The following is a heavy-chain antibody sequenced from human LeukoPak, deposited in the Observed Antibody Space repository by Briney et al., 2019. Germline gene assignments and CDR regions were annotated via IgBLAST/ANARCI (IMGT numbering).Heavy chain of an antibody. Sequence: GGSLRLSCAASGFTFSSYWMSWVRQAPGKGLEWVSYISSSSSTIYYADSVKGRFTISRDNAKNSLYLQMNSLRAEDTAVYYCARDLYGSGSYGDVWGKGTTVTVSS. V-gene: IGHV3-48*01. CDR2: ISSSSSTI. D-gene: IGHD3-10*01. J-gene: IGHJ6*04. CDR1: GFTFSSYW. CDR3: ARDLYGSGSYGDV.